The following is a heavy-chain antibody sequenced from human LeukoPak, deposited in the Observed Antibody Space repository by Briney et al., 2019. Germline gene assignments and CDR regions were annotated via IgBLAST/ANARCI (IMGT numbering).Heavy chain of an antibody. CDR2: IYYSGST. Sequence: PSETLSLTCTVSGGSISSYYWSWLRQPPGKGLEWIGYIYYSGSTNYNPFLKSRVTISVDTSKNQFSLKLSSVTAADTAVYYCARVRGSYYWYFDLWGRGTLVTVSS. D-gene: IGHD1-26*01. V-gene: IGHV4-59*01. CDR1: GGSISSYY. J-gene: IGHJ2*01. CDR3: ARVRGSYYWYFDL.